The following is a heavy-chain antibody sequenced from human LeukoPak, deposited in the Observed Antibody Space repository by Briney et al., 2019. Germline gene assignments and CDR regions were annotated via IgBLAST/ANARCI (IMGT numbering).Heavy chain of an antibody. V-gene: IGHV3-20*04. CDR3: ARAHNWKYGTFDY. CDR1: GFTFDDYG. J-gene: IGHJ4*02. D-gene: IGHD1-7*01. CDR2: INWNGGST. Sequence: PGGSLRLSCAASGFTFDDYGMSWVRQAPGKGLEWVSGINWNGGSTGYADSLKGRFTISRDNAKNSLYLQMNSLRVEDTAVYYCARAHNWKYGTFDYWGQGTLVTVSS.